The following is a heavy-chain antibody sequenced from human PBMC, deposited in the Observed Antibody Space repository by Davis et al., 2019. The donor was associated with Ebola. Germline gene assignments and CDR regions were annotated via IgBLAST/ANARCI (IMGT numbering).Heavy chain of an antibody. D-gene: IGHD3-9*01. J-gene: IGHJ4*02. CDR2: INHSGST. V-gene: IGHV4-34*01. Sequence: MPGGSLRLSCAASGFTFSSYWMSWIRQPPGKGLEWIGEINHSGSTNYNPSLKSRVPISVDKAKNQFSLRLSSVTAADTAVYYCARSHSDWLLPFDYWGQGTLATVSS. CDR3: ARSHSDWLLPFDY. CDR1: GFTFSSYW.